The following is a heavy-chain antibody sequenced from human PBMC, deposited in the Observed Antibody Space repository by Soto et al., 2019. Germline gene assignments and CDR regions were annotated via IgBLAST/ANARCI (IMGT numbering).Heavy chain of an antibody. Sequence: EGQLLQSGGGLVKPGGSLRLSCAASGFTFSDYAMNWVRQAPGKGLEWVSGLGGSNSETQYAASVEGRFTVSRDNSKSTLFLHMNSLRVEDTAIYYCAKDSVDHFSVWDPFDIWGQGTLVTVSS. D-gene: IGHD3-16*01. J-gene: IGHJ3*02. V-gene: IGHV3-23*01. CDR1: GFTFSDYA. CDR3: AKDSVDHFSVWDPFDI. CDR2: LGGSNSET.